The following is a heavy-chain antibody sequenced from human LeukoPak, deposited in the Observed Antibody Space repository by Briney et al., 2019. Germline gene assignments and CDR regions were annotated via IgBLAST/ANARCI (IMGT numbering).Heavy chain of an antibody. D-gene: IGHD2-8*01. CDR3: ARDGGFDCTNGVCDKVDY. V-gene: IGHV3-21*01. CDR2: ISSSSSYI. CDR1: GFTFSSYS. Sequence: TGGSLRLSCAASGFTFSSYSMNWVRQAPGRGLEWVSSISSSSSYIYYIDSVKGRFTISRDNAKNSLYLQMNSLRAEDTAVYYCARDGGFDCTNGVCDKVDYWGQGTLVTVSS. J-gene: IGHJ4*02.